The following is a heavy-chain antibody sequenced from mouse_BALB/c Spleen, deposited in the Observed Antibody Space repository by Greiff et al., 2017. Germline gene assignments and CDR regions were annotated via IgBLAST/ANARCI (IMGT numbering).Heavy chain of an antibody. CDR1: GFTFSSYG. CDR2: ISSGGSYT. V-gene: IGHV5-6*01. J-gene: IGHJ3*01. CDR3: ARHEPSWFAY. Sequence: EVQVVESGGDLVKPGGSLKLSCAASGFTFSSYGMSWVRQTPDKRLEWVATISSGGSYTYYPDSVKGRFTISRDNAKNTLYLQMSSLKSEDTAMYYCARHEPSWFAYWGQGTLVTVSA.